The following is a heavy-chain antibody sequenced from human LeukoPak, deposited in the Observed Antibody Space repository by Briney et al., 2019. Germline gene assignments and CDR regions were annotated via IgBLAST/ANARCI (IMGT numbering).Heavy chain of an antibody. V-gene: IGHV3-48*04. Sequence: GGSLRLSCAASGFTFSLYNMNWVRQAPGKGLEWVSSISSSSSSTIYYADSVKGRFTISRDNAKNSLYLQMNSLRAEDTAVYYCTRDLMDYDVSTGLHHYYMDVWGQGTTVTVSS. CDR3: TRDLMDYDVSTGLHHYYMDV. CDR2: ISSSSSSTI. CDR1: GFTFSLYN. J-gene: IGHJ6*02. D-gene: IGHD3-9*01.